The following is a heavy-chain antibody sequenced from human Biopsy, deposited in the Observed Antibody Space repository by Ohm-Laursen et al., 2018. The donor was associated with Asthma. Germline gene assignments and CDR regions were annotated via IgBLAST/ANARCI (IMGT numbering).Heavy chain of an antibody. CDR2: VSVYNGNT. Sequence: ASVKVSCKTSGYTFNSAGITWVRQAPGQGLEWMGWVSVYNGNTKVAQKLQDRVTMITDTSTSTAYMELRSLRSDDTAAYFCARAVDYSHYYGIDVWGQGTTVTVS. V-gene: IGHV1-18*01. J-gene: IGHJ6*02. CDR1: GYTFNSAG. CDR3: ARAVDYSHYYGIDV. D-gene: IGHD3-10*01.